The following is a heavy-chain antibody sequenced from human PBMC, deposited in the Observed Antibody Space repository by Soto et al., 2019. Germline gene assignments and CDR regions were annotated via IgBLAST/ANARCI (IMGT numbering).Heavy chain of an antibody. CDR1: GIPFNRHA. D-gene: IGHD5-18*01. CDR2: IWNDVSNK. Sequence: GGYLRLSCAASGIPFNRHAMYLVRQAPGKGLAWVAIIWNDVSNKYYADSVQGRFTMCRDNSKNRLYLHMYVLRAEDTAVYFCARESFRGDTAMAPGLDYWGQGTLVSVSS. V-gene: IGHV3-33*07. J-gene: IGHJ4*02. CDR3: ARESFRGDTAMAPGLDY.